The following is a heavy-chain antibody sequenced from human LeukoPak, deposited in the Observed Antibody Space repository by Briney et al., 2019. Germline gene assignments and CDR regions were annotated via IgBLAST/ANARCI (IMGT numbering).Heavy chain of an antibody. CDR2: INSDGSRT. D-gene: IGHD4-11*01. J-gene: IGHJ4*02. CDR1: GFPFSSYW. CDR3: ARVRDDYTYFDC. V-gene: IGHV3-74*01. Sequence: GGSLRLSCAPSGFPFSSYWMHWVRQAPGKGLMWVSRINSDGSRTTYADSVRGRFTISRDNAKSTLYLQMNSLRAEDTAVYYCARVRDDYTYFDCWGQGTLVTVSS.